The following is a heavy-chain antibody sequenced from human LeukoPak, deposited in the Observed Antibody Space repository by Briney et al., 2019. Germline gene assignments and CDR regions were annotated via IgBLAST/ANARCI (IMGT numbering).Heavy chain of an antibody. CDR2: LNPNTGNT. CDR1: GYTITSYD. Sequence: GASVKVSCKASGYTITSYDINWVRQATGQGLEWVGWLNPNTGNTGYAQKFQGRITFTRDISINTAYMELSSLRSDDTAVYYCARVPTLGIYYYYHYMDVWGKGTTVTVSS. V-gene: IGHV1-8*03. CDR3: ARVPTLGIYYYYHYMDV. D-gene: IGHD7-27*01. J-gene: IGHJ6*03.